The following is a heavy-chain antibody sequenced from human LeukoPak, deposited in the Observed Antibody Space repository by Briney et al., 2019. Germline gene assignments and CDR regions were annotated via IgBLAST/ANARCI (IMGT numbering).Heavy chain of an antibody. Sequence: VASVKVSCKASGGTFSSYAISWVRQAPGQGLEWMGGIIPIFGTANYAQKFQGRVTITADESTSTAYMELSSLRSEDTAVYYCARDRHGGKGGFDPWGQGTLVTVSS. CDR1: GGTFSSYA. CDR3: ARDRHGGKGGFDP. D-gene: IGHD4-23*01. V-gene: IGHV1-69*13. J-gene: IGHJ5*02. CDR2: IIPIFGTA.